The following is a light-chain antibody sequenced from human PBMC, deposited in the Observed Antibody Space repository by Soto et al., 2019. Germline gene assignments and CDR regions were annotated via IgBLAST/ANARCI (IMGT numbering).Light chain of an antibody. Sequence: EIVLTQSPATLSLSPGDRATLSCRASQSVDRYLAGYQEKPGQAPRLLSYDTSDRATGIPDRVSGSGSGTDFTLTISSLEPEDFAVYYCQQGSNWYTFGQGTKLEIK. CDR1: QSVDRY. V-gene: IGKV3-11*01. J-gene: IGKJ2*01. CDR2: DTS. CDR3: QQGSNWYT.